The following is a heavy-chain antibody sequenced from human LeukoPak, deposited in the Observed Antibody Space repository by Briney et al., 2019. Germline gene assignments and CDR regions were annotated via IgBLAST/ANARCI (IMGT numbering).Heavy chain of an antibody. J-gene: IGHJ5*02. CDR1: GFTFSNAW. Sequence: PGGSLRLSCAASGFTFSNAWMSWVRQAPGKGLEWIEEIYHSGSTNYNPSLKSRVTISVDKSKNQFSLKLSSVTAADTAVYYCARDWGHNWFDPWGQGTLVTVSS. V-gene: IGHV4-4*02. CDR3: ARDWGHNWFDP. CDR2: IYHSGST. D-gene: IGHD3-16*01.